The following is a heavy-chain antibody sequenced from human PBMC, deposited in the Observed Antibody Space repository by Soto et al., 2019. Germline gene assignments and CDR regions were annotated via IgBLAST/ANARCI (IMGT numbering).Heavy chain of an antibody. V-gene: IGHV4-30-4*01. J-gene: IGHJ4*02. CDR3: ARGGYDFWSGYYTGILHQFDY. D-gene: IGHD3-3*01. CDR2: IYYSGST. CDR1: GGSISSGDYY. Sequence: QVQLQESGPGLVKPSQTLSLTCTVSGGSISSGDYYWSWIRQPPGKGLEWIGYIYYSGSTYYNPSLKSRVTISVATSKNQFSLKLSSVTAADTAVYYCARGGYDFWSGYYTGILHQFDYWGQGTLVTVSS.